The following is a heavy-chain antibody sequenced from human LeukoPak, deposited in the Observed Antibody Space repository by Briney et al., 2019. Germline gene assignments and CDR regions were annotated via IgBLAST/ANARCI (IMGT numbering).Heavy chain of an antibody. D-gene: IGHD3-3*01. CDR3: ARAGYDFWSGYRGPDYFDL. J-gene: IGHJ4*02. Sequence: SETLSLTCTVSGGSISGYYCSWIRQPPGMPLEWIGYMYYSGNTNYNPSLKSRVTISVDTSKSQFSLKLRFVTAADTAVYYCARAGYDFWSGYRGPDYFDLWGQGTLVTVSS. CDR1: GGSISGYY. V-gene: IGHV4-59*01. CDR2: MYYSGNT.